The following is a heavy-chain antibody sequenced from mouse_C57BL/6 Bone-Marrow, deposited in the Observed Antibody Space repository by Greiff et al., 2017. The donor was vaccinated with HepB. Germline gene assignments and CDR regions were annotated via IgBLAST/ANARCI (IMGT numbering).Heavy chain of an antibody. D-gene: IGHD2-10*02. V-gene: IGHV1-55*01. J-gene: IGHJ3*01. CDR1: GYTFTSYW. CDR3: ALNPLGRGGFAY. Sequence: QVHVKQPGAELVKPGASVKMSCKASGYTFTSYWITWVKQRPGQGLEWIGDIYPGRGSTNYNEKFKSKATLTVDTSSSTAYMQLSSLTSEDSAVYYCALNPLGRGGFAYWGQGTLVTVSA. CDR2: IYPGRGST.